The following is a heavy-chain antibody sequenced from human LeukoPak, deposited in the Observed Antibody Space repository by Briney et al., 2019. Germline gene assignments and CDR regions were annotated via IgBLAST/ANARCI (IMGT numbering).Heavy chain of an antibody. CDR3: ARPGYDSSGFDDAFDI. V-gene: IGHV1-69*05. D-gene: IGHD3-22*01. Sequence: SVKVSCKASGGTFSSYAISWVRQAPGQGLEWMGGIIPIFGTANYAQKFQGRVTITTDESTSTAYMELSSLRSEDTAVYYCARPGYDSSGFDDAFDIWGQGTMVTVSS. J-gene: IGHJ3*02. CDR1: GGTFSSYA. CDR2: IIPIFGTA.